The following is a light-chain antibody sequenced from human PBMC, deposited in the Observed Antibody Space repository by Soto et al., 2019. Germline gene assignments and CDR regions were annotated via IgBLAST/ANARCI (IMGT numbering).Light chain of an antibody. V-gene: IGLV4-69*01. CDR1: SGLSNYA. CDR2: VNSDGSH. CDR3: QTWDTAIQV. J-gene: IGLJ3*02. Sequence: QSVLTQSPSASASLGASVKLTCTLSSGLSNYAIAWHQQQPERGPRYLIKVNSDGSHTKGDGIPDRFSGSSSGAERYLTISGLQSEDEADYYCQTWDTAIQVFGGGTKVTVL.